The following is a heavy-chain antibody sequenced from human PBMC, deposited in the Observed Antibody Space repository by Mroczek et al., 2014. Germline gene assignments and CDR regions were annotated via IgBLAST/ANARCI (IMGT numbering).Heavy chain of an antibody. Sequence: QVQLQESGPGLVKPSQTLSLTCTVSGGSISSGSYYWSWIRQPAGKGLEWIGRIYTSGSTNYNPSLKSRVTISVDTSKNQFSLKLSSVTAADTAVYYCARAHIVDGGAQEWFDPWGQGTLVTVSS. CDR2: IYTSGST. J-gene: IGHJ5*02. CDR1: GGSISSGSYY. CDR3: ARAHIVDGGAQEWFDP. V-gene: IGHV4-61*02. D-gene: IGHD2-21*01.